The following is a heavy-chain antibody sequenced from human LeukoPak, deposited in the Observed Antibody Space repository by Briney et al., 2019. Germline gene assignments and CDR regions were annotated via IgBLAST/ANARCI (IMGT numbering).Heavy chain of an antibody. CDR3: ARTRGSWSTNYDY. CDR1: GFTVNNNY. Sequence: GGSLRLSCAASGFTVNNNYMSWVRQTPGKGLEWISVIYSGGITHHADSVKGRFTISRDNSKNTLYLQMNSLRAEDTAVYYCARTRGSWSTNYDYWGQGTLVTVSS. J-gene: IGHJ4*02. CDR2: IYSGGIT. D-gene: IGHD6-13*01. V-gene: IGHV3-53*01.